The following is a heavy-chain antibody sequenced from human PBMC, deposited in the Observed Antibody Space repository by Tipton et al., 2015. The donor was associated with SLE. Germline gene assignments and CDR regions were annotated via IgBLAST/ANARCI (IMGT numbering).Heavy chain of an antibody. CDR1: GFTFSSYA. CDR2: ISSNGGST. CDR3: ARVSVAGSYYYYYGMDV. Sequence: SLRLSCAASGFTFSSYAMHWVRQAPGKGLEYVSAISSNGGSTYYVNSVKGRFTISRDNSKNTLYLQMGSLRAEDMAVYYCARVSVAGSYYYYYGMDVWGQGTTVTVSS. J-gene: IGHJ6*02. D-gene: IGHD6-19*01. V-gene: IGHV3-64*01.